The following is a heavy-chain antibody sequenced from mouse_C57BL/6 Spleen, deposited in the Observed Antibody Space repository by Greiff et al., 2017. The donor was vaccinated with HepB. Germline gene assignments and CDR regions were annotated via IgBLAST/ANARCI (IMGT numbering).Heavy chain of an antibody. CDR3: ARRGSGYREYAMDY. CDR2: IDPSDSYT. Sequence: QVQLQQPGAELVMPGASVKLSCKASGYTFTSYWMHWVKQRPGQGLEWIGEIDPSDSYTNYNQKFKGKSTLTVDKSSSTAYMQLSSLTSEDSAVYYCARRGSGYREYAMDYWGQGTSVTVSS. D-gene: IGHD3-2*02. J-gene: IGHJ4*01. CDR1: GYTFTSYW. V-gene: IGHV1-69*01.